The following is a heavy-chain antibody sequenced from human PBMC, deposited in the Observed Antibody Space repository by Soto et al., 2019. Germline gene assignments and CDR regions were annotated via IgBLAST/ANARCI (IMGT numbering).Heavy chain of an antibody. J-gene: IGHJ6*02. CDR3: ARSRTDSSGWIHYYYYYGMDV. Sequence: QVQLVQSGAEVKKPGSSVKVSCKASGGTFSSYAISWVRQAPGQGLEWMGGIIPIFGTANYAQKFQGRVTITADKSTSTAYMELSSLRSEDTAVYYCARSRTDSSGWIHYYYYYGMDVWGQGTTVTVSS. CDR1: GGTFSSYA. D-gene: IGHD6-19*01. V-gene: IGHV1-69*06. CDR2: IIPIFGTA.